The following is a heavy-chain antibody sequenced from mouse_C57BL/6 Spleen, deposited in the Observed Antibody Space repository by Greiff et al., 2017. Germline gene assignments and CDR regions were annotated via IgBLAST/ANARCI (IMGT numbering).Heavy chain of an antibody. CDR3: TRDGYDYGYAMDY. J-gene: IGHJ4*01. Sequence: QVQLQQSGAELVRPGASVTLSCKASGYTFTDYEMHWVKQTPVHGLEWIGAIDPETGGTAYNQKFKGKAILTADKSSSTAYMELRSLTSEDSAVXYCTRDGYDYGYAMDYWGQGTSVTVSS. CDR1: GYTFTDYE. V-gene: IGHV1-15*01. D-gene: IGHD2-4*01. CDR2: IDPETGGT.